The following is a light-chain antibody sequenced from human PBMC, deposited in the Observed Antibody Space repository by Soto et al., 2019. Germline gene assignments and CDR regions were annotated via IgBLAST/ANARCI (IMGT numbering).Light chain of an antibody. J-gene: IGKJ1*01. CDR3: QQYGRSPRT. CDR1: QSVSSN. Sequence: EIVMTQSPATLSVSPGERATLSCRASQSVSSNLAWYLQKPGQAPRLLIYGASSRATGIPDRFSGSASGTDFTLTISRLEPEDFAVYYCQQYGRSPRTFGQGTKVDIK. V-gene: IGKV3-20*01. CDR2: GAS.